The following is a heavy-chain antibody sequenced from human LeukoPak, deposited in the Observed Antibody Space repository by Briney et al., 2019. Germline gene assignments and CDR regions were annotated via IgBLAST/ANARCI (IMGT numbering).Heavy chain of an antibody. CDR2: INPKNGGT. CDR3: ARVLENDYGDFAAFDI. Sequence: ASVKVSCKASGYTFTRHHLHWVRQAPGQGLEWMSSINPKNGGTNTAQKFQGRVTMTRDTSITTAYMELSRLTSDDTAVYYCARVLENDYGDFAAFDIWAKGHWSPSLQ. D-gene: IGHD4-17*01. CDR1: GYTFTRHH. V-gene: IGHV1-2*02. J-gene: IGHJ3*02.